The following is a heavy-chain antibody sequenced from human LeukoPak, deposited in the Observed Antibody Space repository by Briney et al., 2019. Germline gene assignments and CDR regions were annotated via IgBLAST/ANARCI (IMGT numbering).Heavy chain of an antibody. V-gene: IGHV4-61*01. CDR1: GGSVTSGTYH. D-gene: IGHD5-18*01. CDR2: VYYSGST. Sequence: SETLSLTCSVSGGSVTSGTYHWGWIRQPPGKGLEWIGSVYYSGSTNYNPSLKSRVTISVDTSKNQFSLKLSSVTAADTAVYYCAREGWAWDTAMVNYYYYYMDVWGKGTTVTVSS. J-gene: IGHJ6*03. CDR3: AREGWAWDTAMVNYYYYYMDV.